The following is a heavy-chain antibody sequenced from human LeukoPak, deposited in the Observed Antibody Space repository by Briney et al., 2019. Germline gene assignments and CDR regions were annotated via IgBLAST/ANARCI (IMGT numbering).Heavy chain of an antibody. V-gene: IGHV3-23*01. D-gene: IGHD2-2*01. CDR2: ISGSGGST. CDR3: AKDVSEAGIVVVPAAFDY. J-gene: IGHJ4*02. CDR1: GFTFSSYA. Sequence: GSLRLSCAASGFTFSSYAMSWVRQAPGKGLEWVSAISGSGGSTYYADSVKGRFTISRDNSKNTLYLQMNSLRAEDTAVYYCAKDVSEAGIVVVPAAFDYWGQGTLVTVSS.